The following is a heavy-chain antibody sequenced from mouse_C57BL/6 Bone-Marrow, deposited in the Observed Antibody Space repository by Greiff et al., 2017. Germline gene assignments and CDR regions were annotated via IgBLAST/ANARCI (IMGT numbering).Heavy chain of an antibody. V-gene: IGHV1-7*01. CDR1: GYTFTSSW. CDR2: INPSSGYT. D-gene: IGHD1-1*01. Sequence: QVQLQQSGAELAKPGASVKLSCKASGYTFTSSWMHWVKQRPGQGLEWIGYINPSSGYTKYNQTFKDKATLTADKSSSTAYMQLSSLTYEDSAVYDCARGYYGSSPFDYWGQGTTLTVSS. CDR3: ARGYYGSSPFDY. J-gene: IGHJ2*01.